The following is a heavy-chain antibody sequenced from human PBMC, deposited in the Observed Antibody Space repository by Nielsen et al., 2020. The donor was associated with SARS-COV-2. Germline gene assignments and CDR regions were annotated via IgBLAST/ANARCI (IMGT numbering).Heavy chain of an antibody. CDR3: ARGGGVVVVPAPFEDWFDP. Sequence: ASVKVSCKASGYTFPSYGISWVRQAPGQGLEWMGWISAYNGNTNYAQKLQGRVTMTTDTSTSTAYMELRSLRSDDTAVYYCARGGGVVVVPAPFEDWFDPWGQGTLVTVSS. J-gene: IGHJ5*02. CDR1: GYTFPSYG. D-gene: IGHD2-2*01. CDR2: ISAYNGNT. V-gene: IGHV1-18*01.